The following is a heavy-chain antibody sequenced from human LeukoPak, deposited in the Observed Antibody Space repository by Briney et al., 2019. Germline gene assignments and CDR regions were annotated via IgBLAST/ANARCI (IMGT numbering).Heavy chain of an antibody. CDR2: IYYSGST. J-gene: IGHJ4*02. CDR1: GGSISSYY. D-gene: IGHD6-13*01. Sequence: SETLSLTCTVSGGSISSYYWSWIRQPPGRGLEWIGYIYYSGSTNYNPSLKSRVTISVDTSKNQFSLKLSSVTAADTAVYYCASLAAAGTAWGQGTLVTVSS. V-gene: IGHV4-59*01. CDR3: ASLAAAGTA.